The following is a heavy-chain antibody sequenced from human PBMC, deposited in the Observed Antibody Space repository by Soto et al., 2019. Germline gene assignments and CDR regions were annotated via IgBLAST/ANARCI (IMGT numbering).Heavy chain of an antibody. CDR2: INPSGGIT. J-gene: IGHJ6*02. V-gene: IGHV1-46*01. Sequence: ASVKVSCKASGYTLTSYYLHWVRQAPGQGPEWMGIINPSGGITNDAQKFQDRVTMTSDTSTSTVYMELSSLRSEDTAVYYCARGISTPRHYYYYGMDVWGQGNTVTVSS. D-gene: IGHD2-15*01. CDR1: GYTLTSYY. CDR3: ARGISTPRHYYYYGMDV.